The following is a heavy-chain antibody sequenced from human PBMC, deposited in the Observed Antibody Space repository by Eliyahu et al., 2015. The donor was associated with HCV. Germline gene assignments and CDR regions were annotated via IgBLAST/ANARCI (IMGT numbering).Heavy chain of an antibody. CDR1: GXSXSSXXYY. J-gene: IGHJ6*02. V-gene: IGHV4-39*01. CDR2: IYXSGTT. CDR3: AGMHYSGTYPLYYYYGMDV. Sequence: QLQLQESGPGLVKPSETLSLTCTVXGXSXSSXXYYXGWIRQPPGEGLEWIGSIYXSGTTHYNPSLKSRVTISVDTPKNQLSLKLRSLTAADTAVYYCAGMHYSGTYPLYYYYGMDVWGQGTTVTVSS. D-gene: IGHD1-26*01.